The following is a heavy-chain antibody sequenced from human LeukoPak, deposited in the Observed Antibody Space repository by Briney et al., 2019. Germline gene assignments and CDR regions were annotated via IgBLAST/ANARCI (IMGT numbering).Heavy chain of an antibody. D-gene: IGHD5-18*01. V-gene: IGHV3-23*01. CDR2: ISGSGGST. CDR1: GFTFSSYA. Sequence: PGGSLRLSCAASGFTFSSYAMSWVRQAPGKGLEWVSAISGSGGSTYYADSVKGRFTISRDNSKNTLYLQMNSLRAEDTAVYYCAKGGVDTHLPNYYYGMDVWGQGTTVTVSS. CDR3: AKGGVDTHLPNYYYGMDV. J-gene: IGHJ6*02.